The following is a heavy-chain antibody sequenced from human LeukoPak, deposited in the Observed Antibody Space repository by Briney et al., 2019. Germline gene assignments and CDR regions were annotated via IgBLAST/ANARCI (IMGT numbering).Heavy chain of an antibody. V-gene: IGHV3-23*01. CDR2: ISGSGGTT. D-gene: IGHD2-2*01. CDR1: GFTFSSYA. J-gene: IGHJ4*02. Sequence: PGGSLRLSCAASGFTFSSYAMSWVRQAPGKGLEWVSAISGSGGTTYYADSVKGRFTISRDNSKNTLYLEMNSLRAEDTAVYYCAKGCASTSCSNLDYWGQGTLVTVSS. CDR3: AKGCASTSCSNLDY.